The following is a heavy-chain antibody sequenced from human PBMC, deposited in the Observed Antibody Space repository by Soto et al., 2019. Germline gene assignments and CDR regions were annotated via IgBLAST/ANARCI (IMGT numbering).Heavy chain of an antibody. CDR2: INPSGGST. D-gene: IGHD3-22*01. Sequence: ASVKVSWKASGYTFTSYYMHWVRQAPGQGLEWMGIINPSGGSTSYAQKFQGRVTMTRDTSTSTVYMELSSLRSEDTAVYYCARRYYYDSSGSRPSYGMDVWGQGTTVTVSS. CDR3: ARRYYYDSSGSRPSYGMDV. V-gene: IGHV1-46*01. J-gene: IGHJ6*02. CDR1: GYTFTSYY.